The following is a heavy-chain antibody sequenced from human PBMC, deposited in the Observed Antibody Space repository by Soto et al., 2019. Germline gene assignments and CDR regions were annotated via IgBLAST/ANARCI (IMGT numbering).Heavy chain of an antibody. V-gene: IGHV1-18*01. D-gene: IGHD3-3*01. CDR1: GYTFTSYG. J-gene: IGHJ6*02. CDR2: ISAYNGNT. Sequence: QVQLVQSGAEVKKPGASVKVSCKASGYTFTSYGISWVRQAPGQGLEWMGWISAYNGNTNYAQKLQGRVTMTTDTSTSTGYMELRSLRSDDTAVYYCARDPGHDFWHYGMDVWGQGTTVTVSS. CDR3: ARDPGHDFWHYGMDV.